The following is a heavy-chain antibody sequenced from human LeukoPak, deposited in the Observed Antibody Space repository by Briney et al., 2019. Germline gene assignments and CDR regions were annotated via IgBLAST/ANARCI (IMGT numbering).Heavy chain of an antibody. CDR3: ARLTYYSDSSSYSVDY. CDR2: ISTSNYYT. J-gene: IGHJ4*02. V-gene: IGHV3-11*06. D-gene: IGHD3-22*01. Sequence: KTGGSLRLSYAASGFTFSYSYMSWIRQAPGKGLEWVSYISTSNYYTNYADSVKGRFTISRDNAKNSLYLQMNSLRADDTAVYYCARLTYYSDSSSYSVDYWGQGTLVTVSS. CDR1: GFTFSYSY.